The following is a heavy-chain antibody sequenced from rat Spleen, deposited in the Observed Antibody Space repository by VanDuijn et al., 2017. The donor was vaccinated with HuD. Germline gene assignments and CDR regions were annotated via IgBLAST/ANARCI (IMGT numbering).Heavy chain of an antibody. CDR2: INSAGST. Sequence: MQLQESGPGLVKPSQSLSLTCSVTDYSITSSYRWTWIRKFPGNKLEWMAYINSAGSTVYNPSLTSRISITRDTSRNQFFLHLNSVTTEDTATYYCARARYFDYWGQGVMVTVSS. CDR1: DYSITSSYR. CDR3: ARARYFDY. V-gene: IGHV3-3*01. J-gene: IGHJ2*01.